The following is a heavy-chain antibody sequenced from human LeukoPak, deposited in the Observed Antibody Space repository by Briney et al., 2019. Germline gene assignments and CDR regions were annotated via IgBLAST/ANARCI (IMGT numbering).Heavy chain of an antibody. D-gene: IGHD2-8*02. CDR1: GYTFTSYY. CDR3: ARDLLAYGGRYYMDV. CDR2: INPSGGST. V-gene: IGHV1-46*01. J-gene: IGHJ6*03. Sequence: ASVKVSCKASGYTFTSYYMHWVRQAPGQGLEWMGIINPSGGSTSYAQKFQGRVTMTRDTSTSTVYMELSSLRSEDTAVYYCARDLLAYGGRYYMDVWGKGTTVTASS.